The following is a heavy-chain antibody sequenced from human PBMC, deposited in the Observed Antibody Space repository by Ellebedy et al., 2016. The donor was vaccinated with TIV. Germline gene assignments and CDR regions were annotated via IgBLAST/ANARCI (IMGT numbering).Heavy chain of an antibody. J-gene: IGHJ4*02. CDR1: GGTFSSYA. CDR2: ISNTGSRT. D-gene: IGHD3-22*01. V-gene: IGHV3-23*01. Sequence: AASVKVSCKASGGTFSSYAMSWVRQAPGKGLEWVSTISNTGSRTYYADSVEGRFIISRDNSKKTLYLRMNSLRAEDTAVYYCAKGRGGGSDSSAPRYYFDYWGLGTLVTVSS. CDR3: AKGRGGGSDSSAPRYYFDY.